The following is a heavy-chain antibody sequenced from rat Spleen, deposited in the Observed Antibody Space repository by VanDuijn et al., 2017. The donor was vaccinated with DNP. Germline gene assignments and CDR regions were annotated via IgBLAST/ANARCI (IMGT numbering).Heavy chain of an antibody. D-gene: IGHD1-9*01. CDR2: IWTGGST. CDR1: GFSLTSYN. Sequence: QVQLKESGPGLVQPSQTLSLTCTVSGFSLTSYNVHWVRQPTGKGLEWMGIIWTGGSTDYNSALKSRLSISRDTSKSQVFLKMNSLQTEDIATYYCARGGDYGYKEGYYFDYWGQGVMVTVSS. V-gene: IGHV2-30*01. J-gene: IGHJ2*01. CDR3: ARGGDYGYKEGYYFDY.